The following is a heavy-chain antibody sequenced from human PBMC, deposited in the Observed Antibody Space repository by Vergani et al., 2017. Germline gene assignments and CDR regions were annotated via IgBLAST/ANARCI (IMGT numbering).Heavy chain of an antibody. CDR1: GGSISSYY. CDR3: ARRSQSRYETYYYYGMDV. D-gene: IGHD5-12*01. V-gene: IGHV4-59*01. CDR2: IYYSGST. Sequence: QVQLQESGPGLVKPSETLSLTCTVSGGSISSYYWSWIRQPPGKGLEWIGYIYYSGSTNYNPSLKSRVTISVDTSKNQFSLKLCSVTAADTAVYYCARRSQSRYETYYYYGMDVWGQGTTVTVSS. J-gene: IGHJ6*02.